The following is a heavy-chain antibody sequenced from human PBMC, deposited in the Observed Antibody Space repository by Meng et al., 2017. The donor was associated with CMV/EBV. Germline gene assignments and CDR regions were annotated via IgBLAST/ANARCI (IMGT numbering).Heavy chain of an antibody. D-gene: IGHD6-13*01. V-gene: IGHV3-9*01. CDR2: ISWNSGSI. J-gene: IGHJ5*02. Sequence: GGSLRLSCAASGFTFDDYAMHWVRQAPGKGLEWVSGISWNSGSIGYADSVKGRFTISRDNAKNSLYLQMNSLRAEDTALYYCAKGIAASVPNWFDPWGQGTLVTVPQ. CDR3: AKGIAASVPNWFDP. CDR1: GFTFDDYA.